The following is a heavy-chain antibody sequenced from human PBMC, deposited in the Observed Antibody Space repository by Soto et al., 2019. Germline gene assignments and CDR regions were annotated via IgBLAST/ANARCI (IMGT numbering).Heavy chain of an antibody. J-gene: IGHJ4*02. Sequence: GGSLRLSCAASGFTFSSYGMHWVRQAPGKGLEWVAVISYDGSNKYYADSVKGRFTISRDNSMNTLYLQMNSLRAEDTAVYYCAKDRRVGATRYYFDYWGQGTLVTVPS. CDR2: ISYDGSNK. D-gene: IGHD1-26*01. CDR3: AKDRRVGATRYYFDY. CDR1: GFTFSSYG. V-gene: IGHV3-30*18.